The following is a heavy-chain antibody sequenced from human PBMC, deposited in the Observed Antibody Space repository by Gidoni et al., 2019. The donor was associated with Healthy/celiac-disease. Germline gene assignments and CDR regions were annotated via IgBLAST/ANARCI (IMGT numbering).Heavy chain of an antibody. V-gene: IGHV3-74*01. CDR2: INSDGRST. Sequence: EVQLVESGGGLVQPGGSLSLSCAAPGFTFSSYWMHWVRQPPGKGLVWVSRINSDGRSTSYADSVKGRFTISRDNAKNTLYLQMNSLRAEDTAVYYCARMGDCSGGSCYPGSRFDYYYGMDVWGQGTTVTVSS. D-gene: IGHD2-15*01. CDR1: GFTFSSYW. J-gene: IGHJ6*02. CDR3: ARMGDCSGGSCYPGSRFDYYYGMDV.